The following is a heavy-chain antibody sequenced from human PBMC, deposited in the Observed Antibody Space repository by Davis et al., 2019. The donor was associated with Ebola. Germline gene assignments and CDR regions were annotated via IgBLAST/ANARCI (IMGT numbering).Heavy chain of an antibody. Sequence: ASVKVSCKASGYTFTGYYMHWVRQAPGQGLEWMGWINPNSGGTNYAQKFQGRVTMTRDTSISTAYMELSRLRSDDTAVYYCAVFPGWVYDSSGYCDAFDIWGQGTMVTVSS. V-gene: IGHV1-2*02. CDR3: AVFPGWVYDSSGYCDAFDI. J-gene: IGHJ3*02. CDR2: INPNSGGT. D-gene: IGHD3-22*01. CDR1: GYTFTGYY.